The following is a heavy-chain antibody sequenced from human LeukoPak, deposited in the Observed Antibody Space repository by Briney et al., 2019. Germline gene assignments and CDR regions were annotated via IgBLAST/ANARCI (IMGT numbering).Heavy chain of an antibody. J-gene: IGHJ6*04. Sequence: PSETLSLTCTVSGGSISSSSYYWGWIRQPPGKGLEWIGSIYYSGSTYYNPSLKSRVTISVDTSKNQFSLKLSSVTAADTAVYYCARLATMVPDVWGKGTTVTISS. CDR3: ARLATMVPDV. V-gene: IGHV4-39*01. CDR1: GGSISSSSYY. CDR2: IYYSGST. D-gene: IGHD3-10*01.